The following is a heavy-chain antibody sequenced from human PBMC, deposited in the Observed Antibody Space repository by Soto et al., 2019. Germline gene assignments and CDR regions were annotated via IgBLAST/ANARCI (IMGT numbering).Heavy chain of an antibody. CDR1: GYSFTSYY. J-gene: IGHJ6*01. Sequence: ASVKVCCKASGYSFTSYYWQWVRQAPGQGLECMGIINPSDGSTIYAQKFQGRVTMTRDTSTSTVYMELSSLRSDDTAVYYCAKLGYCVSTYCYTYGMDVWGQGTTVTVSS. CDR2: INPSDGST. D-gene: IGHD2-2*02. CDR3: AKLGYCVSTYCYTYGMDV. V-gene: IGHV1-46*01.